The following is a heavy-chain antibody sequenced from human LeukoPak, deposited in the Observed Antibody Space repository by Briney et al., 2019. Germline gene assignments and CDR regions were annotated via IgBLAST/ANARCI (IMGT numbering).Heavy chain of an antibody. CDR2: VYYSGTT. CDR3: ARLYCSGGTCYVDY. J-gene: IGHJ4*02. V-gene: IGHV4-39*07. D-gene: IGHD2-15*01. Sequence: SETLSLTCTVSGGSIRSSTYYWGWIRQPPGKGLEWIGSVYYSGTTYYNPSLKSRVTISVDTSKNQFSLKLSSVTAADTAVYYCARLYCSGGTCYVDYWGQGTLVTVSS. CDR1: GGSIRSSTYY.